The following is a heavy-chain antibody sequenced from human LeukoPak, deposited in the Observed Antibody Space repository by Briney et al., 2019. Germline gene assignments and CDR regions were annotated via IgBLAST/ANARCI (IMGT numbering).Heavy chain of an antibody. V-gene: IGHV1-58*01. CDR1: GFTFTSSA. J-gene: IGHJ5*02. CDR2: IVVGSGNT. Sequence: ASVKVSCKASGFTFTSSAVQWVRQARGQRLEWIGWIVVGSGNTNYAQKFQDRATMTTDTSTSTAYMELRSLRFDDTAVYYCARDFAWGSGGAPIDDNWLDPWGQGILVTVSS. D-gene: IGHD7-27*01. CDR3: ARDFAWGSGGAPIDDNWLDP.